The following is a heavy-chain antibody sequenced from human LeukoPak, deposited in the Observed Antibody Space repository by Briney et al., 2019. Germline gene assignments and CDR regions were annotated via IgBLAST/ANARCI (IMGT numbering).Heavy chain of an antibody. D-gene: IGHD1-26*01. V-gene: IGHV3-33*03. CDR3: VKSRRVGANQRGLFDY. CDR1: GFTFSSYG. Sequence: GGSLRLSCAASGFTFSSYGMHWVRQAPGKGLEWVAVIWYDGSNKYYADSVEGRFTISRDNSKNTVYLQMNSLRADDTAVYYCVKSRRVGANQRGLFDYWGQGTLVTVSP. J-gene: IGHJ4*02. CDR2: IWYDGSNK.